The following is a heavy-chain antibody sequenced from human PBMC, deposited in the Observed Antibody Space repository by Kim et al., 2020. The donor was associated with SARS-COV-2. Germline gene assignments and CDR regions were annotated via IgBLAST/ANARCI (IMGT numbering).Heavy chain of an antibody. Sequence: TNDNQHLRRRVTLAVDTYKNQFALKLSSVTAADAAVYYCARGGYSYGIDYWGQGTLVTVSS. CDR2: T. J-gene: IGHJ4*02. CDR3: ARGGYSYGIDY. D-gene: IGHD5-18*01. V-gene: IGHV4-59*09.